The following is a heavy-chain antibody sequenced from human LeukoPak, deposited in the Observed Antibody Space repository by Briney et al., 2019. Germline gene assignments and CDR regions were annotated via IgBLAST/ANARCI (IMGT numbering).Heavy chain of an antibody. CDR3: ARREYSSSSFYYYYGMDV. CDR1: GYTFTSYG. Sequence: GASVKVSCKASGYTFTSYGISWVRQAPGQGLEWMGWISAYNGNTNYAQKLQGRVTMTTDTSTSTAYMELRSLRSDDTAVYYCARREYSSSSFYYYYGMDVWGQGTTVTVSS. V-gene: IGHV1-18*01. D-gene: IGHD6-6*01. J-gene: IGHJ6*02. CDR2: ISAYNGNT.